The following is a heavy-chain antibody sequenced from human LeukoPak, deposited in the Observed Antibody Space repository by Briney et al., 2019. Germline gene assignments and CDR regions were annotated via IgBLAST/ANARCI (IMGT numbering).Heavy chain of an antibody. J-gene: IGHJ4*02. D-gene: IGHD3-10*01. Sequence: PGGSLRLSCAASGFTFSSYGMHWVRQAPGKGLEWVAFIRYHGSNKYYADSVKGRFTISRDNSKNTLYLQMNSLRVEDTAVYYCAKVAKYYYGSETYYFFEHWGQGTPVTASS. CDR1: GFTFSSYG. CDR3: AKVAKYYYGSETYYFFEH. CDR2: IRYHGSNK. V-gene: IGHV3-30*02.